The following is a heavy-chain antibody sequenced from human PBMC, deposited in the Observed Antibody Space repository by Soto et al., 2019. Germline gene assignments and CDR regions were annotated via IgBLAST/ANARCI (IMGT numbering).Heavy chain of an antibody. Sequence: QITLNESGPTQVKPRQTLTLTCTFSGFSLTTSGVGVCWIRQSPGKAPDWLALIYWDDDKRYSPSLKSRLTITTDPSKNQVVLTMADLDPADTATYYCAHRVLRTVFGLVTTTAIYFDFWGQGTPVAVSS. CDR1: GFSLTTSGVG. CDR3: AHRVLRTVFGLVTTTAIYFDF. D-gene: IGHD3-3*01. V-gene: IGHV2-5*02. CDR2: IYWDDDK. J-gene: IGHJ4*02.